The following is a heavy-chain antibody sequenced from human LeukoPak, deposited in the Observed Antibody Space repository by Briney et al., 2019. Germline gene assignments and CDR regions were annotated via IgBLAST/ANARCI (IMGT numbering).Heavy chain of an antibody. J-gene: IGHJ5*02. CDR3: AGVSDFWSGYDPKNWFDP. Sequence: NPSETLSLTCAVYGGSFSGYYWSWIRQPPGKGLEWIGEINHSGSTNYNPSLKSRVTISVDTSKNQFSLKLSSVTAADTAVYYCAGVSDFWSGYDPKNWFDPWGQGTLVTVSS. CDR2: INHSGST. V-gene: IGHV4-34*01. CDR1: GGSFSGYY. D-gene: IGHD3-3*01.